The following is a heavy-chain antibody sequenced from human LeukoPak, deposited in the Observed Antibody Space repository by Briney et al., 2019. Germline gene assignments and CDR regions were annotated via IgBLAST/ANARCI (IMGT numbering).Heavy chain of an antibody. V-gene: IGHV1-2*02. CDR1: GYTFTDYF. Sequence: GASVKVSCKASGYTFTDYFIQWVRQAPGHGVGWMGWMNPNSGATYYAQKFQCRVTMTRYTSITTAYMELSRLGSDDTAVYYCARGYGIWSAYHTSTGYFHLWGQGTLVTVSS. D-gene: IGHD3-3*01. CDR2: MNPNSGAT. J-gene: IGHJ1*01. CDR3: ARGYGIWSAYHTSTGYFHL.